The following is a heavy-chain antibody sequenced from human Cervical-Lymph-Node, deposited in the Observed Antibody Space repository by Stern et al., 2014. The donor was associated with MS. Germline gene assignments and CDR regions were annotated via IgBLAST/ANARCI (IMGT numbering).Heavy chain of an antibody. CDR2: ISWNSGTT. V-gene: IGHV3-9*01. CDR1: GFTFDDYA. Sequence: EVQLVESGGGLVQPGRSLRLSCAASGFTFDDYAMHWVRQAPGKGLEWVSRISWNSGTTDYADSVNGLFTISRDNAKSSLFLQMNTLNPEYTALYYCVKDGGFADSYAGMDVCGQGTTVTVS. CDR3: VKDGGFADSYAGMDV. J-gene: IGHJ6*02.